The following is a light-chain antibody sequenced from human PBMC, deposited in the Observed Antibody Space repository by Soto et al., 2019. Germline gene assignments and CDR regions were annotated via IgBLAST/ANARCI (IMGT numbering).Light chain of an antibody. Sequence: EIVLTQSPGTLSLSPGEGATLSCRASQSVSASYLAWYQQKSGQAPRLLIYGASSRATGIPDRFSGSGSGTDFTFTISRLEPEDFAVYYCQQYGSSPKTFGQGTKVDIK. CDR2: GAS. CDR1: QSVSASY. CDR3: QQYGSSPKT. V-gene: IGKV3-20*01. J-gene: IGKJ1*01.